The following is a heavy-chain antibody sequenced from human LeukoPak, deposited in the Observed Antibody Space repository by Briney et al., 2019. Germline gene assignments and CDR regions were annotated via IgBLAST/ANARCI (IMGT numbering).Heavy chain of an antibody. V-gene: IGHV3-15*01. CDR3: TTDISDY. CDR1: GFTFTNAW. J-gene: IGHJ4*02. CDR2: IKSKTDGGTT. Sequence: GGTLRLSCAASGFTFTNAWLSWVRQAPGKGLEWVGRIKSKTDGGTTDYAAPVKDRITISRDHSQKMLYLQMNSLKTADTAVYYCTTDISDYWGQGTLVTVSS.